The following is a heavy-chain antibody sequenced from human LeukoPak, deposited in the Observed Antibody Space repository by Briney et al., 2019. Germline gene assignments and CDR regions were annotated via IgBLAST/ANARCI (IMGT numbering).Heavy chain of an antibody. CDR2: ISGSGGST. D-gene: IGHD3-3*01. CDR1: GFTFSSYA. V-gene: IGHV3-23*01. CDR3: AKDTSNYYDFWSGYSYNWLDP. Sequence: QAGGSLRLSCAASGFTFSSYAMSWVRQAPGKGLEWVSAISGSGGSTYYADSVKGRFTISRDNSKNTLYLQMNSLRAEDTAVYYCAKDTSNYYDFWSGYSYNWLDPWGQGTLVTVSS. J-gene: IGHJ5*02.